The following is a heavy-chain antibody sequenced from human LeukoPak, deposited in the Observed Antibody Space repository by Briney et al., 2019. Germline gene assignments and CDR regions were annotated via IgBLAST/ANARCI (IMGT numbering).Heavy chain of an antibody. CDR1: GGSVSSGSYY. CDR2: IYYGGST. D-gene: IGHD6-13*01. V-gene: IGHV4-61*01. J-gene: IGHJ5*02. Sequence: KASETLSLTCTVSGGSVSSGSYYWRWIPQTPGKGLEWIGYIYYGGSTNYNPSLKSRVTISVDTSKNQFSLKLSSVTAADTAVYYCATDYEQQLAPWGQGTLVTVSS. CDR3: ATDYEQQLAP.